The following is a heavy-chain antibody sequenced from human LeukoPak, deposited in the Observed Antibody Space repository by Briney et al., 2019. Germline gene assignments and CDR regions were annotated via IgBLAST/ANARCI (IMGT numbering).Heavy chain of an antibody. D-gene: IGHD1-7*01. CDR2: IYASGST. J-gene: IGHJ4*02. CDR3: ARVSNWNWNYFDY. Sequence: SQTLSLTCTVSGGSISSGSYYWSWIRQPAGKGLEWIGRIYASGSTNYNPSLKSRVTISVDTSKNQFSLKLSSVTAADTAVYYCARVSNWNWNYFDYWGQGTLVTVSS. CDR1: GGSISSGSYY. V-gene: IGHV4-61*02.